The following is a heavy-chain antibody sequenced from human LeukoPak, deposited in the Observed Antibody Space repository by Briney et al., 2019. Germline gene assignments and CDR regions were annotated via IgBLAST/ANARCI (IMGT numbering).Heavy chain of an antibody. CDR3: ATRSVVGR. D-gene: IGHD1-26*01. J-gene: IGHJ4*02. CDR1: GFTFSSYA. CDR2: ISGSGGST. V-gene: IGHV3-23*01. Sequence: GGSLRLSCAASGFTFSSYAMSWVRQAPGKGLEWVSAISGSGGSTYYADSVKGRFTISRDNSKNTLYLEMNNLKAEDTAIYYCATRSVVGRGGQGTLVIVSS.